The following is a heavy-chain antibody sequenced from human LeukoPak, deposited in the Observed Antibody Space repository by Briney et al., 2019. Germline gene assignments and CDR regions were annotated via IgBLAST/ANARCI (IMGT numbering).Heavy chain of an antibody. D-gene: IGHD6-13*01. CDR1: GFTFSNFG. CDR3: ARDRGSSSLGG. CDR2: ASYDGTDK. Sequence: GTSLRLSCAASGFTFSNFGMHWVRQAPGRGLEWVAVASYDGTDKYYGDSVKGRFTISRDNSKNTLYLQMNSLRAEDTAVYYCARDRGSSSLGGWGQGTLVTVSS. V-gene: IGHV3-30*03. J-gene: IGHJ4*02.